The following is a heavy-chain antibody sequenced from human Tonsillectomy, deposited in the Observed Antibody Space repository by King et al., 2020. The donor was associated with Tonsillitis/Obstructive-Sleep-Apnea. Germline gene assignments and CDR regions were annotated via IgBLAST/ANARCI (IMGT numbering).Heavy chain of an antibody. CDR2: IYYSGST. CDR3: ASPSPWSSGYYYMDV. J-gene: IGHJ6*03. D-gene: IGHD2-15*01. Sequence: VQLQESGPGLVKPSETLSLTCTVSGGSISSYYWSWIRPPPGKGLEWIGYIYYSGSTNYNPSLKSRVTISVDTSKNQFSLKLSSVTAADTAVYYCASPSPWSSGYYYMDVWGKGTTVTVSS. V-gene: IGHV4-59*01. CDR1: GGSISSYY.